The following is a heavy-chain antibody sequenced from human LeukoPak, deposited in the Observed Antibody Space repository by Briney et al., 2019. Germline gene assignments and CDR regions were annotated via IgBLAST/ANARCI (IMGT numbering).Heavy chain of an antibody. CDR3: ARTTEGGYSYGYFYYYYMDV. J-gene: IGHJ6*03. CDR2: IIPIFGTA. Sequence: GSSVKVSCKASGGTFSSYAISWVRQAPGQGLEWMGGIIPIFGTANYAQKFQGRVTITAGKSTSTAYMELSSLRSEDTAVYYCARTTEGGYSYGYFYYYYMDVWGKGTTVTISS. CDR1: GGTFSSYA. V-gene: IGHV1-69*06. D-gene: IGHD5-18*01.